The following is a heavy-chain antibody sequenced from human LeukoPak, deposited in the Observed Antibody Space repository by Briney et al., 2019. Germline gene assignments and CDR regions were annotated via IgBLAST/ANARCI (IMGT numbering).Heavy chain of an antibody. CDR3: ARASRGMDV. CDR2: IYTSGST. Sequence: SQTLSLTCTVSGCSISSGSYYWSWIRQPAGKGLEWIGRIYTSGSTNYNPSLKSLVTISVDTSKNQFSLKLSSVTAADTAVYYCARASRGMDVWGQGTTVTVSS. J-gene: IGHJ6*02. CDR1: GCSISSGSYY. V-gene: IGHV4-61*02.